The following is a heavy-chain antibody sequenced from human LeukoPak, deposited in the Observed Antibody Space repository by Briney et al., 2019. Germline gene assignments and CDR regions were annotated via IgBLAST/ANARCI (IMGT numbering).Heavy chain of an antibody. CDR3: ARGSGSYYFDWFDP. V-gene: IGHV1-18*01. CDR1: GYAFTSYG. CDR2: ISAYNGNT. Sequence: ASVKVSCKASGYAFTSYGISWVRQAPGQGLEWMGWISAYNGNTNYAQKLQGRVTTTTDTSTSTAYMELRSLRSDDTAVYYCARGSGSYYFDWFDPWGQGTLVTVSS. J-gene: IGHJ5*02. D-gene: IGHD1-26*01.